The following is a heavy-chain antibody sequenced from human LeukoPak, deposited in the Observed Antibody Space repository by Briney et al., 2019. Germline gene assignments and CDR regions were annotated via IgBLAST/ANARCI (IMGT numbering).Heavy chain of an antibody. CDR1: GFTFSSYA. CDR2: ISGSGGGT. V-gene: IGHV3-23*01. CDR3: AAGLGSYRTLYYYYYGMDV. D-gene: IGHD1-26*01. Sequence: PGGSLRLSCAASGFTFSSYAVSWVRQAPGKGLEWVSAISGSGGGTYYADSVKGRFTISRDNSKNTLFLQMNSLRAEDTAVYYCAAGLGSYRTLYYYYYGMDVWGQGTTVTVSS. J-gene: IGHJ6*02.